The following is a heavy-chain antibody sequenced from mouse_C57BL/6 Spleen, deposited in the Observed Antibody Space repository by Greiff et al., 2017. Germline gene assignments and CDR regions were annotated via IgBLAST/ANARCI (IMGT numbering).Heavy chain of an antibody. J-gene: IGHJ4*01. D-gene: IGHD2-14*01. CDR2: INPNNGGT. V-gene: IGHV1-26*01. CDR3: ASGVRGGRAMDD. CDR1: GYTFTDYY. Sequence: VQLQQSGPELVKPGASVKISCKASGYTFTDYYMNWVKQSHGKSLEWIGDINPNNGGTSYNQKFKGKATLTVDKSSSTAYMELRSLTSEDSAVYYCASGVRGGRAMDDWGQGTSVTVSS.